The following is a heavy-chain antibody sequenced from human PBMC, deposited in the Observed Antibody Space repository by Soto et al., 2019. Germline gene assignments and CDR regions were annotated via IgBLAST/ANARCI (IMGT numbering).Heavy chain of an antibody. D-gene: IGHD6-6*01. V-gene: IGHV4-31*03. J-gene: IGHJ4*02. CDR2: IYDSESA. CDR3: ARASSSSPAADY. Sequence: QVQLQESGPGLVKASQTLSLICSVSGESISSGGYYWSWIRHHPGKGLEWIGYIYDSESAYYNPSLKSRVTLSMDTSKNHFAMNLRSVTAADTAVYYCARASSSSPAADYWGQGTLITVSS. CDR1: GESISSGGYY.